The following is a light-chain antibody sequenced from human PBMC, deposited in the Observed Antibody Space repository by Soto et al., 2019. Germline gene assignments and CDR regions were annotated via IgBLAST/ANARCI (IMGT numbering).Light chain of an antibody. Sequence: DIQMTQSPSTLSGSVGDRVTITCRASQTISSWLAWYQQKPGKAPKLLIYKASTLKSGVPSRFSGSGSVTEFTLTISSLQPDDFATYYCQQYNSYSFGQGTKVDIK. CDR1: QTISSW. CDR2: KAS. CDR3: QQYNSYS. J-gene: IGKJ1*01. V-gene: IGKV1-5*03.